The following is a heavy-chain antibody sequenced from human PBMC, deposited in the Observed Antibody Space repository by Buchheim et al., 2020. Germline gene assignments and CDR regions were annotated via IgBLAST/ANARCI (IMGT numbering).Heavy chain of an antibody. Sequence: QLQLQESGPGLVKPSETLSLTCTVSGGSISNSAYFWGWIRQPPGKGPEWIATIRYSGTTYFNPSLQNRVTISVYTSKNQFSLTLRSVTAADTALYYCARENRDGYRNGVDVWGQGTT. CDR2: IRYSGTT. J-gene: IGHJ6*02. V-gene: IGHV4-39*07. CDR1: GGSISNSAYF. CDR3: ARENRDGYRNGVDV. D-gene: IGHD5-24*01.